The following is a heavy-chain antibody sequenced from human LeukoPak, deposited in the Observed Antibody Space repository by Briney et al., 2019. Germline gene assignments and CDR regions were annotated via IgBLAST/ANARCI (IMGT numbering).Heavy chain of an antibody. Sequence: ASVKVSCKASGGTFSKFVISWVRQAPGQGLEWMGGIIPVFRTPNYAQKFQGRVTITADKSTSTAYMELSSLRSEDTAVYYCARGIAAALHKHYYYYYGMDVWGQGTTVTVSS. V-gene: IGHV1-69*06. CDR3: ARGIAAALHKHYYYYYGMDV. CDR2: IIPVFRTP. CDR1: GGTFSKFV. J-gene: IGHJ6*02. D-gene: IGHD6-13*01.